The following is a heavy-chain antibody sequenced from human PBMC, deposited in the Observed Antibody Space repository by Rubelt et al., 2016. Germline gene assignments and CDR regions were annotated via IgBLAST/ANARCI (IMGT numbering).Heavy chain of an antibody. D-gene: IGHD3-22*01. CDR3: ARDFEIEDYYDSSGYYYYFDY. V-gene: IGHV1-69*01. Sequence: GIIPIFGTANYAQKFQGRVTITADESTSTAYMELSSLRSEDTAVYYCARDFEIEDYYDSSGYYYYFDYWGQGTLVTVSS. J-gene: IGHJ4*02. CDR2: IIPIFGTA.